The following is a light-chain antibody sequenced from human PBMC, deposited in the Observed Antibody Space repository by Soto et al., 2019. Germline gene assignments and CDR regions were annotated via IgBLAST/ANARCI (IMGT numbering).Light chain of an antibody. CDR2: GTS. CDR3: CSYAGSNNYV. Sequence: SVLTQPPSVSGAPGQRVTISCTGGASNIGANYDVHWYQQLPGTAPKLLIYGTSNRPSGVPDRFSGSKSGTSASLAITGLQAEDEADYYCCSYAGSNNYVFGTGTKVTVL. V-gene: IGLV1-40*01. CDR1: ASNIGANYD. J-gene: IGLJ1*01.